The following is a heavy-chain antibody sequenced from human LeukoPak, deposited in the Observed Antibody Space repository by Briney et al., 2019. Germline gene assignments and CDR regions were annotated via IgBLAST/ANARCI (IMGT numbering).Heavy chain of an antibody. D-gene: IGHD6-19*01. Sequence: GGSLRLSCEASGFTFSGSDIHWVRQASGKGLEWVSYISSSGSTIYYADSVKGRFTISRDNAKNSLYLQMNSLRAEDTAVYYCARARRVAVAGYYYYYGMDVWGQGTTVTVSS. CDR1: GFTFSGSD. V-gene: IGHV3-48*03. J-gene: IGHJ6*02. CDR2: ISSSGSTI. CDR3: ARARRVAVAGYYYYYGMDV.